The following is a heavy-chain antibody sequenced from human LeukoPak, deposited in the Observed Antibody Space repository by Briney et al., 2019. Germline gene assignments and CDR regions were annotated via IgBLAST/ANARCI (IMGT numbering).Heavy chain of an antibody. D-gene: IGHD6-13*01. Sequence: GGSLRLSCAASGFTFSNAWMSWVRQAPGKGLEWVSYISSISSIIYYADSVKGRFTISRDNARSSLYLQMNSLRAEDTAVYYCARSRPGTEAGQPNFDYWGQGTLVTVSS. J-gene: IGHJ4*02. CDR1: GFTFSNAW. CDR3: ARSRPGTEAGQPNFDY. CDR2: ISSISSII. V-gene: IGHV3-48*01.